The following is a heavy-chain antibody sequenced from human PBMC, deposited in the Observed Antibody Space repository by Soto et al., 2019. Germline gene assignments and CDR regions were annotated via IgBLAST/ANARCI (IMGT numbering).Heavy chain of an antibody. V-gene: IGHV3-30*18. Sequence: QVQLVESGGGVVQPGRSLRLSCAASGFTFSSYGMHWVRQAPGKGLEWVAVISYDGSNKYYADSVKGRSTISRDNSKNTLYLQMNSLRAEDTAVYYCAKDLDAQYYYYYYGMDVWGQGTTVTVSS. CDR2: ISYDGSNK. CDR1: GFTFSSYG. J-gene: IGHJ6*02. D-gene: IGHD1-1*01. CDR3: AKDLDAQYYYYYYGMDV.